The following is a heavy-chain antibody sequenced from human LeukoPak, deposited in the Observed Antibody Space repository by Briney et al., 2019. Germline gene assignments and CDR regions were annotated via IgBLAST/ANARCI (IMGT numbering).Heavy chain of an antibody. J-gene: IGHJ4*02. D-gene: IGHD6-19*01. CDR3: AYTYSSGYHYFDY. CDR1: GFTFSSYA. CDR2: ISGSGGST. Sequence: GGSLRLSCAASGFTFSSYAMNWVRQAPGKGLEWVSAISGSGGSTYYADSVKGRFTISRDNSKNTLYLQMNSLRAEDTAVYYCAYTYSSGYHYFDYWGQGTLVTVSS. V-gene: IGHV3-23*01.